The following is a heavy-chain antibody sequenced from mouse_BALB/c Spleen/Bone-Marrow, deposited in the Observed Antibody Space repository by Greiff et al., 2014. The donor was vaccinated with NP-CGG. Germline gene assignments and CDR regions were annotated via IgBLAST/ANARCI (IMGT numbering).Heavy chain of an antibody. Sequence: VQLVESGPGLVAPSQSLSITCTVSGFSLTGYSVNWVRQPPGKGLEWLGMIWGDGSTDYNSALKFRLSISKDNSKSQVFLKMNSLQTDDTARYYCARSDGYYEGFAYWGQGTLVTVSA. D-gene: IGHD2-3*01. CDR1: GFSLTGYS. CDR2: IWGDGST. J-gene: IGHJ3*01. CDR3: ARSDGYYEGFAY. V-gene: IGHV2-6-7*01.